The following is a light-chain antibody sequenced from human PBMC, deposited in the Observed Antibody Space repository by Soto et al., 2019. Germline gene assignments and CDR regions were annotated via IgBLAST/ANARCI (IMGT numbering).Light chain of an antibody. CDR3: QQYNNLPLT. J-gene: IGKJ4*01. CDR2: DAS. Sequence: DIQMTQSPGTLSVSRGDRVTLSCRASQSFANSLAWYQQKPGQAPKLLIYDASKLEIGVPSRFSGGGFGTDFTFTISSLQPEDVATYYCQQYNNLPLTFGGGTKVDIK. CDR1: QSFANS. V-gene: IGKV1-33*01.